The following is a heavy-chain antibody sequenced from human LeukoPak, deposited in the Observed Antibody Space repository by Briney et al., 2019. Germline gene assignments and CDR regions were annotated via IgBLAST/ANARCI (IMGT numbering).Heavy chain of an antibody. D-gene: IGHD3-10*01. Sequence: GASVKVSCKAFGYTFTGYWMHWVRQAPGQGPEWMGVISPSGGSTIYAQKFKGRVTLTRDMSTSTDYMELSRLRSDDTAVYYCATSTYYYGSGRNADPGDYYYYMDVWGKGTTVTVSS. CDR1: GYTFTGYW. V-gene: IGHV1-46*01. J-gene: IGHJ6*03. CDR2: ISPSGGST. CDR3: ATSTYYYGSGRNADPGDYYYYMDV.